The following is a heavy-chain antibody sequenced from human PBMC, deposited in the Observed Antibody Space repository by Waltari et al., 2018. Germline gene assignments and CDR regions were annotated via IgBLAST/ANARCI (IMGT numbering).Heavy chain of an antibody. D-gene: IGHD3-9*01. CDR1: GFTFSSSW. CDR3: ARVDLRPHWYFDL. CDR2: IKQDGSEK. V-gene: IGHV3-7*01. Sequence: EVQLVESGGGLVQPGGSLRLSCAASGFTFSSSWMSWVRQAPGKGLEGVANIKQDGSEKYYVDSGKGRFTIARDNAKNSLYLQMNSLRAEDTAVYYCARVDLRPHWYFDLWGRGTLVTVSS. J-gene: IGHJ2*01.